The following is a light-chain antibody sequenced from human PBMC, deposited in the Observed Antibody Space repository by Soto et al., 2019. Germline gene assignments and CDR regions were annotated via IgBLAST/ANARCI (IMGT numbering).Light chain of an antibody. CDR2: ANS. CDR3: LSYDRSLFWV. Sequence: QSVLTQPPSVSGAPGQRVTISCTGSTSNIGAGYDVHWYQQLPGTAPKLVISANSNRPSGVPDRFSGSKSGTSASLAITGLQAEDEADYYCLSYDRSLFWVFGGGTKLTVL. CDR1: TSNIGAGYD. V-gene: IGLV1-40*01. J-gene: IGLJ3*02.